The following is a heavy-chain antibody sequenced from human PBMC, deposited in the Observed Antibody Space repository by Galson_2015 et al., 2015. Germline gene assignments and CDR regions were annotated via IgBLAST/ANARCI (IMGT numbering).Heavy chain of an antibody. D-gene: IGHD3-10*01. CDR1: GFTFSSYG. CDR2: IWYDGSNK. Sequence: SLRLSCAASGFTFSSYGMHWVRQAPGKGLEWVAVIWYDGSNKYYADSVKGRFTISRDNSKNTLYLQMNSLRAEGTAVYYCARDRITMVRGVISGMDVWGQGTTVTVSS. J-gene: IGHJ6*02. CDR3: ARDRITMVRGVISGMDV. V-gene: IGHV3-33*01.